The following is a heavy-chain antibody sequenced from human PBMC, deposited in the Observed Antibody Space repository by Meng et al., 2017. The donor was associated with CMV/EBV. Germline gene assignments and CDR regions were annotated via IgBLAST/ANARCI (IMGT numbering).Heavy chain of an antibody. CDR3: ARDLMNCSSTSCANWFDP. J-gene: IGHJ5*02. D-gene: IGHD2-2*01. CDR2: IYTSGST. CDR1: GGSSSSYS. Sequence: QVQLQESGPGLVKPSETLSLTCTVSGGSSSSYSWSWIRQPAGKGLEWNGRIYTSGSTNYNPSLKSRVTMSVDTSKNQFSLKLSSVTAADTAVYYCARDLMNCSSTSCANWFDPWGQGTLVAVSS. V-gene: IGHV4-4*07.